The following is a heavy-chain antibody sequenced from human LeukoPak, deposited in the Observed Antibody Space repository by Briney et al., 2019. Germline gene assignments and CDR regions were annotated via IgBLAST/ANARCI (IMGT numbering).Heavy chain of an antibody. CDR1: GGSISSGGYY. D-gene: IGHD3-9*01. J-gene: IGHJ6*02. Sequence: TPSQTLSLTCTVSGGSISSGGYYWSWIRQHPGKGLEWIGYIYYSGSTYYNPSLKSRVTISVDTSKNQFSLKLSSVTAADTAVYYCARGNYDIFNYYGMDVWGQGTTVTASS. CDR3: ARGNYDIFNYYGMDV. V-gene: IGHV4-31*03. CDR2: IYYSGST.